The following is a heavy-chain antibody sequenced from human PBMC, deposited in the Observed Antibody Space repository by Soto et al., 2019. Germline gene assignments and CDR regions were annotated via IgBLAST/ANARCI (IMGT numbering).Heavy chain of an antibody. J-gene: IGHJ2*01. Sequence: QVQLVQSGAEVKKPVSSVKVSCKASGGTFSSYAISWVRQAPGQGLEWMGGIIPIFGTTNYAQKFQGRVTITADESTSTAYMEMSSQRSEDTVVYYCAGVVSGVQSFQYCYFDLWGRGTLVTVSS. CDR3: AGVVSGVQSFQYCYFDL. CDR2: IIPIFGTT. V-gene: IGHV1-69*12. CDR1: GGTFSSYA. D-gene: IGHD1-1*01.